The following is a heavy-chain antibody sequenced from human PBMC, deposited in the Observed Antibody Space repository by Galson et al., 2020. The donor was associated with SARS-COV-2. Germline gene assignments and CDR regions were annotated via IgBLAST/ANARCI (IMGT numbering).Heavy chain of an antibody. D-gene: IGHD5-18*01. CDR3: AKDRGYSYGFDF. J-gene: IGHJ4*02. CDR2: ISGSAGST. CDR1: GFTFSSYA. V-gene: IGHV3-23*01. Sequence: GGSLRLSCAASGFTFSSYAMNWLRQAPGKGLEWVSGISGSAGSTYYADSVKGRFTISRDNSKNTLYLQMSSLRAEDTAIYYCAKDRGYSYGFDFWGQGTLVTVSS.